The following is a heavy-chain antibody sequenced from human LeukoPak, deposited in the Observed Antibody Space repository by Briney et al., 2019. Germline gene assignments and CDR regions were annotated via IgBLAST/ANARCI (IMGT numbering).Heavy chain of an antibody. CDR3: ARAAIAAARIYYYMDV. Sequence: GGSLRLSCAASGFTFSSYGMHWVRQAPGKGLEWVANIKHDGSVQYCVDSVKGRFTISRDNAENSLYLQMNSLRAEDTAVYYCARAAIAAARIYYYMDVWGKGTTVTVSS. CDR2: IKHDGSVQ. CDR1: GFTFSSYG. D-gene: IGHD6-13*01. V-gene: IGHV3-7*01. J-gene: IGHJ6*03.